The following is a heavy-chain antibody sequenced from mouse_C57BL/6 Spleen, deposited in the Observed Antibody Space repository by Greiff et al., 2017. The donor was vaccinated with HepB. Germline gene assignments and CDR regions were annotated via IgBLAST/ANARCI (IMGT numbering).Heavy chain of an antibody. CDR3: AINWDYFDY. CDR1: GYSITSGYY. Sequence: EVKVEESGPGLVKPSQSLSLTCSVTGYSITSGYYWNWIRQFPGNKLEWMGYISYDGSNNYNPSLKNRISITRDTSKNQFFLKLNSVTTEDTATYYCAINWDYFDYWGQGTTLTVSS. J-gene: IGHJ2*01. D-gene: IGHD4-1*02. CDR2: ISYDGSN. V-gene: IGHV3-6*01.